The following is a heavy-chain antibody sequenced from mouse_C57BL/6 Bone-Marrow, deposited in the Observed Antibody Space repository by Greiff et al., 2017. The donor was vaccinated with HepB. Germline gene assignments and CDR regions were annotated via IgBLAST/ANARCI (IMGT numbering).Heavy chain of an antibody. J-gene: IGHJ4*01. V-gene: IGHV1-74*01. CDR3: SNKRIDYYGNYWAMDY. CDR2: IHPSDSDT. Sequence: QVQLQQPGAELVKPGASVKVSCKASGYTFTSYWMHWVKQRPGQGLEWIGRIHPSDSDTNYNQKFKGKATLTVDKSSSTAYMQLSSLTSEDSAVYDCSNKRIDYYGNYWAMDYWGQGTSVTVSS. D-gene: IGHD2-1*01. CDR1: GYTFTSYW.